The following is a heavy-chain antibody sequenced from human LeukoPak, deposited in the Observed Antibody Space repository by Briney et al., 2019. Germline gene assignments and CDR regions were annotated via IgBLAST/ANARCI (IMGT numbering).Heavy chain of an antibody. V-gene: IGHV3-23*01. CDR2: ISATGGTT. Sequence: PGGTLRLSCAASGFTFSSYGMSWVRQAPGKGLEWVSAISATGGTTYYADSVKGRFTISRDNSKNTLYLHMISLRAEDTAVYYCAKVIEDIVVVAAAPADYWGQGTLVTVSS. D-gene: IGHD2-15*01. J-gene: IGHJ4*02. CDR3: AKVIEDIVVVAAAPADY. CDR1: GFTFSSYG.